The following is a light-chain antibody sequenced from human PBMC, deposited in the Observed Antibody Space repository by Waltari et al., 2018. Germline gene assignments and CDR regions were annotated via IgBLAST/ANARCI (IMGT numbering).Light chain of an antibody. CDR1: QGVTNNY. CDR2: DVS. J-gene: IGKJ1*01. V-gene: IGKV3-20*01. CDR3: QQFSGSPWT. Sequence: IVLTQSPGTLSLSPGDSTTLSCRASQGVTNNYLAWYQQKPGQAPRLLIYDVSRRATGIPDRFSGSGSGTDFTLTISRLEPEDFAVYFCQQFSGSPWTFGQGTRVEIK.